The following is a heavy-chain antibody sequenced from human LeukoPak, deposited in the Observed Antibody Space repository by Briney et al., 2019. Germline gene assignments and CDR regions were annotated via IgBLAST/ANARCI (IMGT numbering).Heavy chain of an antibody. D-gene: IGHD2-2*02. V-gene: IGHV1-18*01. CDR1: GGTFSSYS. Sequence: ASVKVSCKASGGTFSSYSFDWVRQAPGQGLEWMGWISAYNGNTNYAQKLQGRVTMTTDTSTSTAYMELRSLRSDDTAVYYCARRTIDIVVVPAAIGANYYYYMDVWGKGTTVTVSS. J-gene: IGHJ6*03. CDR3: ARRTIDIVVVPAAIGANYYYYMDV. CDR2: ISAYNGNT.